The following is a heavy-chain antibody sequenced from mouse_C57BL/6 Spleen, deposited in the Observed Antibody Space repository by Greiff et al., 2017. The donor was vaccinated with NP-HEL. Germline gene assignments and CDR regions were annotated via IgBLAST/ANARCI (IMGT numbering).Heavy chain of an antibody. CDR1: GYSFTSYY. D-gene: IGHD2-4*01. J-gene: IGHJ2*01. CDR3: ARSGDYVLDY. V-gene: IGHV1-66*01. CDR2: IYPGSGNT. Sequence: QVQLQQSGPELVKPGASVKISCKASGYSFTSYYIHWVKQRPGQGLEWIGWIYPGSGNTKYNEKFKGKATLTADTSSSTAYMQLSSLTSEDSAVYYCARSGDYVLDYWGQGTTLTVSS.